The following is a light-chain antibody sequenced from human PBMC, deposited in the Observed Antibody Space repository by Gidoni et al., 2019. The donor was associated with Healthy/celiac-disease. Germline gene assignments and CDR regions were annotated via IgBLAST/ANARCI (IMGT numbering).Light chain of an antibody. Sequence: EIVMTPSPATLSVAPGERTTLSCSASKSVSSNLAWYQQKPGQAPRLLIYGASTRATGIPARFSGSGSGTEFTLTISSLQSEDFAVYYCQQYNNWPYTFGQGTKLEIK. J-gene: IGKJ2*01. V-gene: IGKV3-15*01. CDR1: KSVSSN. CDR3: QQYNNWPYT. CDR2: GAS.